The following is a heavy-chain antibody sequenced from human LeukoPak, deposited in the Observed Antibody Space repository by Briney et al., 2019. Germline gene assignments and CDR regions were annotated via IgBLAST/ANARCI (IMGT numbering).Heavy chain of an antibody. CDR2: INWNGGST. D-gene: IGHD1-26*01. CDR1: GFTFDDYS. J-gene: IGHJ4*02. V-gene: IGHV3-20*04. CDR3: ARALRIVGATPNDY. Sequence: GGSLRLSCAASGFTFDDYSMSWVRQAPGKGLEWVSGINWNGGSTGYADSVKGRFTISRDNAKNSLYLQMNSLRAEDTALYYCARALRIVGATPNDYWGQGTLVAVSS.